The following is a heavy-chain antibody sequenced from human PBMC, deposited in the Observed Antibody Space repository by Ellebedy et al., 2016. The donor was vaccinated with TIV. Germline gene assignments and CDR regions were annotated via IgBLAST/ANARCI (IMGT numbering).Heavy chain of an antibody. D-gene: IGHD1-26*01. CDR3: STVAPGTFYYYYYMDV. Sequence: SVKVSCKASGGTFSSYAINWVRQAPGQGLEWMGGFIPLLGIPNYSQKFQGRVTITADESTSPASMELSSLRSEDTAVYYCSTVAPGTFYYYYYMDVWGKGTTVTVSS. CDR2: FIPLLGIP. J-gene: IGHJ6*03. V-gene: IGHV1-69*10. CDR1: GGTFSSYA.